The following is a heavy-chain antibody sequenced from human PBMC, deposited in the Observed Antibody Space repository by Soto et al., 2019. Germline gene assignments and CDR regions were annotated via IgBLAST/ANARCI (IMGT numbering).Heavy chain of an antibody. Sequence: SETLSLTCTVSGGSISSSSYYWGWIRQPPGKGLEWIGSIYYSGSTYYNPSLKSRVTIPVDTSKNQFSLKLSSVTAADTSVYYCARLLRVAVAVYYFDYWGQGTLVTVSS. CDR2: IYYSGST. V-gene: IGHV4-39*01. J-gene: IGHJ4*02. CDR3: ARLLRVAVAVYYFDY. D-gene: IGHD6-19*01. CDR1: GGSISSSSYY.